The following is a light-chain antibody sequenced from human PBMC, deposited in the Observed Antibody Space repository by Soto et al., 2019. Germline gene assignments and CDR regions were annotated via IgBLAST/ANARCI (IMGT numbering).Light chain of an antibody. CDR1: QSISSW. J-gene: IGKJ1*01. CDR2: KAS. CDR3: QQYNSYSWT. Sequence: DIQMTQSPSTLSASVGDRVTITCRASQSISSWLAWYQQKTGKAPKLLIYKASSLESGVPSRFSGSGSGTEFTLTISNLQPDDFATYYCQQYNSYSWTFGQGTKVDIK. V-gene: IGKV1-5*03.